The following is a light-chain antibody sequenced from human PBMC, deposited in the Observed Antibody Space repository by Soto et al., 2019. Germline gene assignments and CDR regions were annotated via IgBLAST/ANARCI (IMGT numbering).Light chain of an antibody. CDR3: SVYPSEKTYV. CDR2: EAS. J-gene: IGLJ1*01. V-gene: IGLV2-18*01. CDR1: STDFVSYNR. Sequence: QSVLTQPPSLSGSPGQSVTISCTGTSTDFVSYNRVAWYQQPPGTAPKLIIYEASNRPSGVPDRFSGSKSGNTAALTISGLQAAYAADYYCSVYPSEKTYVFGTGTKLTVL.